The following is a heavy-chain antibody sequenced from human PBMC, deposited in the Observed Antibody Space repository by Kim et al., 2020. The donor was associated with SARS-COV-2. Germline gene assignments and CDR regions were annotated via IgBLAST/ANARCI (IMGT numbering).Heavy chain of an antibody. CDR3: AGLRTESGGYLCFDY. CDR2: IHHSGNT. Sequence: SETLSLTCAVSGDSISSINWWTWVRQPPGKGLGWIGEIHHSGNTNYNPSLKSRVSISVDTSKNQFFLRLTSVTAAGTAVYYCAGLRTESGGYLCFDYWGQGTLVTVHS. D-gene: IGHD1-26*01. J-gene: IGHJ4*02. CDR1: GDSISSINW. V-gene: IGHV4-4*02.